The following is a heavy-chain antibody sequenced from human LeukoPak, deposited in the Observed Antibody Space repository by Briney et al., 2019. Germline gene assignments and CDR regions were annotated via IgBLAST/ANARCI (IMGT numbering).Heavy chain of an antibody. CDR3: AREGRYDLLTGYYPLGH. Sequence: GGSLRLSCAASGFTVSTNFMSWVRLAPGKGLECVSVIYIDGNTFYADSVKGRFTISRDNSKNTLFLQMNSPRPEDTAVYYCAREGRYDLLTGYYPLGHWGQGALVTVSS. CDR2: IYIDGNT. J-gene: IGHJ4*02. CDR1: GFTVSTNF. D-gene: IGHD3-9*01. V-gene: IGHV3-66*02.